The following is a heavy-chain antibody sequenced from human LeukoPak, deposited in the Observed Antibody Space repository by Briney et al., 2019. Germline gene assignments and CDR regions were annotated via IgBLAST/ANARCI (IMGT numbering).Heavy chain of an antibody. Sequence: PGGSLRLSCAASGFTFSNAWMSWVRQAPGKGLEWVGRIKSKTDGGTTDYAAPVKGRFTISRDDSKNTLYLQMNSLKTGDTAVYYCTTEGTNYDFWSGSAYFDYWGQGTLVTVSS. D-gene: IGHD3-3*01. CDR2: IKSKTDGGTT. CDR1: GFTFSNAW. CDR3: TTEGTNYDFWSGSAYFDY. J-gene: IGHJ4*02. V-gene: IGHV3-15*01.